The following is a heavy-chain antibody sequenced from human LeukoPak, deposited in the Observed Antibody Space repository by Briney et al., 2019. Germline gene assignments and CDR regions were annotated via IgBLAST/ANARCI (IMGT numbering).Heavy chain of an antibody. D-gene: IGHD3-3*01. Sequence: GGSLILSCAASGFTFSSYGMHWVRQAPGKGLEWVAVIWYDGSNKYYADSVKGRFTISRDNSKNTLYLQMSSLRAEDTAVYYCARPAYDFWSGSIGGWFDPWGQGTLVTVSS. CDR3: ARPAYDFWSGSIGGWFDP. J-gene: IGHJ5*02. V-gene: IGHV3-33*01. CDR2: IWYDGSNK. CDR1: GFTFSSYG.